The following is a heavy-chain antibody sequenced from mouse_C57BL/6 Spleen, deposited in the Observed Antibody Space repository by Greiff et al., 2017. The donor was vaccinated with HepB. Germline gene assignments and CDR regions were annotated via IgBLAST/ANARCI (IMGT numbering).Heavy chain of an antibody. CDR1: GFTFSDYY. V-gene: IGHV5-16*01. CDR3: ARGRSYYFDY. CDR2: INYDGSST. Sequence: EVKLMESEGGLVQPGSSMKLSCTASGFTFSDYYMAWVRQVPEKGLEWVANINYDGSSTYYLDYLKSRFIISRDNAKNILYLQMSSLKSEDTATYYCARGRSYYFDYWGQGTTLTVSS. J-gene: IGHJ2*01.